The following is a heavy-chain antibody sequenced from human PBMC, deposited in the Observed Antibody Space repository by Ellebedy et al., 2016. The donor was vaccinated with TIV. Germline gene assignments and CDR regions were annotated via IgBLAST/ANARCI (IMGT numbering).Heavy chain of an antibody. CDR2: IGTAGDT. V-gene: IGHV3-13*03. D-gene: IGHD3-10*01. Sequence: GGSLRLSCAACGFTFSSYDMHWVRQATGKGLEWVSAIGTAGDTYYPGSVKGQFTISRENAKNSLYLQMNSLRAEDTAVYYCARDRRGYYYGSGKFFDYWGQGTLVTVSS. CDR3: ARDRRGYYYGSGKFFDY. CDR1: GFTFSSYD. J-gene: IGHJ4*02.